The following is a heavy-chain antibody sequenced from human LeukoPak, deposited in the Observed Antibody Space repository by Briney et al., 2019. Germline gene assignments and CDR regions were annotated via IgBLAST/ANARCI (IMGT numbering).Heavy chain of an antibody. Sequence: PGGSLRLSCAASGFTFSSYEMNWVRQAPGKGLEWVSYISSSGSTIYYADSVKGRFTISRDNAKNSLYPQMNSLRAEDTAVYYCARDIIYGDYYPVDYWGQGTLVTVSS. CDR1: GFTFSSYE. D-gene: IGHD4-17*01. V-gene: IGHV3-48*03. J-gene: IGHJ4*02. CDR2: ISSSGSTI. CDR3: ARDIIYGDYYPVDY.